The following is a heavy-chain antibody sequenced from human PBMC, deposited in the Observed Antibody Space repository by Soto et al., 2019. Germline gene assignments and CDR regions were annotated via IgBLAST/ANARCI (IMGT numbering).Heavy chain of an antibody. CDR2: ISWNSGSI. CDR1: GFTFDDYA. Sequence: GGSLRLSCAASGFTFDDYAMHWVRQAPGKGLEWVSGISWNSGSIGYADSVKGRFTISRDNAKNSLYLQMNSLRAEDTALYYCAKDTGWLISYYYYGMDVWGQGTTVTVSS. V-gene: IGHV3-9*01. D-gene: IGHD3-3*02. J-gene: IGHJ6*02. CDR3: AKDTGWLISYYYYGMDV.